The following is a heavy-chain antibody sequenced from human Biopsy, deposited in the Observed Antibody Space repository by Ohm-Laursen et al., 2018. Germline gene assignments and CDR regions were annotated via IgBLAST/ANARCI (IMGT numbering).Heavy chain of an antibody. J-gene: IGHJ2*01. CDR1: GGDINNYY. D-gene: IGHD3-22*01. CDR3: ARDRGYYSDRTVPGYFDL. Sequence: SDTLSLTYNVSGGDINNYYWSWIRQPAGKGLEWIGRIYPGGSTDYNPSLQSRVTISVDTSKNHFSLRLRSVTPADTAIYYCARDRGYYSDRTVPGYFDLWGRGTLVTVSS. V-gene: IGHV4-4*07. CDR2: IYPGGST.